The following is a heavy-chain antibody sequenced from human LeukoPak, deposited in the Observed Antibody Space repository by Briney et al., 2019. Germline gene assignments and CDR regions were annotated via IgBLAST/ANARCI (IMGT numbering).Heavy chain of an antibody. Sequence: SETLSLTCTVSGDSISDYYWSWIRQPPGKGLEWVGYISNSGSTNYNPSLKSRVTISVDTSKNQFSLKLSSVTAADTAVYYCARFMVRGVVTFDPWGQGTLVTVSS. J-gene: IGHJ5*02. CDR1: GDSISDYY. V-gene: IGHV4-59*01. CDR3: ARFMVRGVVTFDP. D-gene: IGHD3-10*01. CDR2: ISNSGST.